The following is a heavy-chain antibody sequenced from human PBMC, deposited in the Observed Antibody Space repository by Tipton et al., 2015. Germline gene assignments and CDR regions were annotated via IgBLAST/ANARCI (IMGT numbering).Heavy chain of an antibody. V-gene: IGHV3-48*02. Sequence: SLRLSCAVSGLTLSYYNMHWVRQAPGKGLEWLSYITSTSSIIYYTDSVKGRFTISRDNAKNSLYLQMNSLRDEDTAVYFCAREGGYSYGGPYYYAVDVWGQGTMVTVSS. CDR1: GLTLSYYN. CDR2: ITSTSSII. D-gene: IGHD5-18*01. J-gene: IGHJ6*02. CDR3: AREGGYSYGGPYYYAVDV.